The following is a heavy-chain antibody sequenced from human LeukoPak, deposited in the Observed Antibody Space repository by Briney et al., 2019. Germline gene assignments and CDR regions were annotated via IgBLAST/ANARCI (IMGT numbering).Heavy chain of an antibody. V-gene: IGHV3-11*06. CDR3: ARDGRGYYDSSGYPDY. Sequence: GGSLRLSCAASGFIFGDYYMTWIRQAPGKGLEWISYISSSSYTDYADSVKGRFTISRDNAKNSLYLQMDSLRAEDTAVYYCARDGRGYYDSSGYPDYWGQGTLVTVSS. CDR1: GFIFGDYY. CDR2: ISSSSYT. J-gene: IGHJ4*02. D-gene: IGHD3-22*01.